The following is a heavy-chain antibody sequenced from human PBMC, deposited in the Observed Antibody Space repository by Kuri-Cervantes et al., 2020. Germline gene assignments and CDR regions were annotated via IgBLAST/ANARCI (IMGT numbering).Heavy chain of an antibody. CDR1: GFTFSSYG. J-gene: IGHJ4*02. CDR2: ISYDGSNK. D-gene: IGHD3-16*01. V-gene: IGHV3-30*18. Sequence: GESLKISCAASGFTFSSYGMHWVRQAPGKGLEWVAVISYDGSNKYYADSVKGRFTISRDNAKNSLYLQMNSLRAEDTALYYCAKLGDFVGYWGQGTLVTVSS. CDR3: AKLGDFVGY.